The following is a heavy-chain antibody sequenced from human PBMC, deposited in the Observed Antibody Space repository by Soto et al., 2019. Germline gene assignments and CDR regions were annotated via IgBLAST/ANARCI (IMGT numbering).Heavy chain of an antibody. V-gene: IGHV5-51*01. J-gene: IGHJ6*02. D-gene: IGHD6-6*01. CDR3: ARRSIAARRYYGMDV. Sequence: PGESLKISGKGSGYSFTSYWIGWVRQMPGKGLEWMGIIYPGDSDTRYSPSFQGQVTISADKSISTAYLQWSSLKASDTAMYYCARRSIAARRYYGMDVWGQGTTVTVSS. CDR2: IYPGDSDT. CDR1: GYSFTSYW.